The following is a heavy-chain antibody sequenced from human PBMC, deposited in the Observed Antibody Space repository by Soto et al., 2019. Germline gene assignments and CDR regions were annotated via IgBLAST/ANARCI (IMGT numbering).Heavy chain of an antibody. CDR2: INHSGST. V-gene: IGHV4-34*01. Sequence: SETLSLTCAVYGGSFSGYYWSWIRQPPGKGLEWIGEINHSGSTNYNPSLKSRVTISVDTSKNQFSLKLSSVTAADTAVYYCARFHRALEVSSFRFYYYGMDVWGQGTTVTV. D-gene: IGHD6-6*01. J-gene: IGHJ6*02. CDR1: GGSFSGYY. CDR3: ARFHRALEVSSFRFYYYGMDV.